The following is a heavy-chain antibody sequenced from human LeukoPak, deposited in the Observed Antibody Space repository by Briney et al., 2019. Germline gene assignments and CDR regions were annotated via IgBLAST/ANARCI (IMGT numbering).Heavy chain of an antibody. CDR2: VYYSGST. V-gene: IGHV4-39*01. J-gene: IGHJ5*01. CDR3: ARRLRGFDS. Sequence: PSETLSLTCTVSGGSVSSSSYYWGWIRQPPRKGLEWIGSVYYSGSTYYNPSLKSRVTISVDTSKNQFSLKLSSATAADTALYYCARRLRGFDSWGQGTLVTVSS. D-gene: IGHD5-12*01. CDR1: GGSVSSSSYY.